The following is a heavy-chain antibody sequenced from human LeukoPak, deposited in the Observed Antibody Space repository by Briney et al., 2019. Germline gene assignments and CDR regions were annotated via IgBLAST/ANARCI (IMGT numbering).Heavy chain of an antibody. CDR1: GFTFSSYE. V-gene: IGHV3-48*03. CDR3: ARAAGDYVRFDY. CDR2: IRGSGTTI. Sequence: GGSLRLSCAGSGFTFSSYEMNWVRQAPGKGLEWVSYIRGSGTTISYADSVKGRFTISRDNAKNSLYLRMNSLRGEDTAIYYCARAAGDYVRFDYWGQGTLVTVSS. D-gene: IGHD4-17*01. J-gene: IGHJ4*02.